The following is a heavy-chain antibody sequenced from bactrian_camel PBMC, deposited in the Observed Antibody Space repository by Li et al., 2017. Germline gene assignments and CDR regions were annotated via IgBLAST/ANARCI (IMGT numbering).Heavy chain of an antibody. CDR3: AAGSTWRTDGDNWNIPRVYDY. Sequence: SGGGSVQAGGSLRLRCAASGFAVSSKCMAWFRQAPGKEREGVAGIDSSGILRYANSMKGRFTVSRDSAGNLNTLHLHMDNLEPEDTAMYYCAAGSTWRTDGDNWNIPRVYDYWGQGTQVIVS. V-gene: IGHV3S26*01. CDR1: GFAVSSKC. CDR2: IDSSGIL. J-gene: IGHJ4*01. D-gene: IGHD8*01.